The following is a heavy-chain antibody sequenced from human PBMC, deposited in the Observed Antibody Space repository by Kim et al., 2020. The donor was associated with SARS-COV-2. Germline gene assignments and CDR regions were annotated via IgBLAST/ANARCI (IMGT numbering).Heavy chain of an antibody. CDR2: INTNTGNP. Sequence: ASVKVSCKASGYTFTSYAMNWVRQAPGQGLEWMGWINTNTGNPTYAQGFTGRFVFSLDTSVSTAYLQISSLKAEDTAVYYCARGDYDFWSGYYRVGYWGKGTLVTVTS. V-gene: IGHV7-4-1*02. CDR1: GYTFTSYA. CDR3: ARGDYDFWSGYYRVGY. D-gene: IGHD3-3*01. J-gene: IGHJ4*02.